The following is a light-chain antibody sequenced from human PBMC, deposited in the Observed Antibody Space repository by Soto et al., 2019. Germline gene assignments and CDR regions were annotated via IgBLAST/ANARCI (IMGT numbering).Light chain of an antibody. V-gene: IGKV3-15*01. CDR2: GVS. CDR3: QQYRDRPPLT. J-gene: IGKJ4*01. Sequence: VMTQSPATLSVSPGERATLSCRASRSVSTSLAWYQQKPGQAPRLLIYGVSTRATGVPARFSGSWSGTDFTLTISSLQSEDFGVYYCQQYRDRPPLTFGGGTKVDIK. CDR1: RSVSTS.